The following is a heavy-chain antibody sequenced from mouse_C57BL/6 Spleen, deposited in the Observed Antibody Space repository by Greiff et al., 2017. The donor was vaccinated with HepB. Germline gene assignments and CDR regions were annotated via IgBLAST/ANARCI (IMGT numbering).Heavy chain of an antibody. CDR1: GYTFTSYW. V-gene: IGHV1-61*01. CDR2: IYPSDSET. J-gene: IGHJ2*01. Sequence: QVQLKQPGAELVRPGSSVKLSCKASGYTFTSYWMDWVKQRPGQGLEWIGNIYPSDSETHYNQKFKDKATLTVDKSSSTAYMQLSSLTSEDSAVYYCARGGVFYYGSSYYFDSWGQGTTLTVSS. D-gene: IGHD1-1*01. CDR3: ARGGVFYYGSSYYFDS.